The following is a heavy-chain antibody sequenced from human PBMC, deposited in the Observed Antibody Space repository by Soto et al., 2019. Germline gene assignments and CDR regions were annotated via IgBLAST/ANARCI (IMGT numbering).Heavy chain of an antibody. D-gene: IGHD6-19*01. CDR2: IWYDGSNK. J-gene: IGHJ5*02. CDR3: ARDGSSGEVDP. Sequence: GGSLRLSCAASGFTFSSYGMHWVRQAPGKGLEWVAVIWYDGSNKYYADSVKGRFTISRDNSKNTLYLQMNSLRAEDTAVYYCARDGSSGEVDPWGQGTLVTVSS. CDR1: GFTFSSYG. V-gene: IGHV3-33*01.